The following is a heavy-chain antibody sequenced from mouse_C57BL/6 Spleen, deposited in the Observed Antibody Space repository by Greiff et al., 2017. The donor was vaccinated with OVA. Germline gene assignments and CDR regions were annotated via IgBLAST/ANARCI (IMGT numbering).Heavy chain of an antibody. CDR2: ISYDGSN. V-gene: IGHV3-6*01. D-gene: IGHD1-2*01. CDR3: ARGRLRFDY. CDR1: GYSITSGYY. J-gene: IGHJ2*01. Sequence: EVKLVESGPGLVKPSQSLSLTCSVTGYSITSGYYWNWIRQFPGNKLEWMGYISYDGSNNYNPSLKNRISITRDTSKNQFFLKLNSVTTEDTATYYCARGRLRFDYWGQGTTLTVSS.